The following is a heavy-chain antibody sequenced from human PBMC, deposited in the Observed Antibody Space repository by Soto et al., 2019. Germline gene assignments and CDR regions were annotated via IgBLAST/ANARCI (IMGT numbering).Heavy chain of an antibody. D-gene: IGHD2-2*03. CDR1: GGSISSYY. V-gene: IGHV4-59*01. CDR3: ARGPWMQNYFDP. Sequence: SETLSLTCTVSGGSISSYYWSWIRQPPGKGLEWIGYIYYSGSTNYNPSLKSRVTISVDTSKNQFSLKLSSVTAADTAVYYCARGPWMQNYFDPWGQGTLVTVSS. CDR2: IYYSGST. J-gene: IGHJ5*02.